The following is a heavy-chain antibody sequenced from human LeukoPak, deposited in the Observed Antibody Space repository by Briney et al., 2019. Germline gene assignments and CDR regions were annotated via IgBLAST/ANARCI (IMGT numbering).Heavy chain of an antibody. Sequence: PGGSLRLSCAASGVTISDHYMDWVRQAPGKGREWVGRTRNKANRYTTEYAASVKGRFTISRDDSRNSLYLQMNSLRVEDTAVYFCARDPYYYDSSGYEFGAFDIWGQGTAVTVSS. V-gene: IGHV3-72*01. J-gene: IGHJ3*02. CDR1: GVTISDHY. D-gene: IGHD3-22*01. CDR2: TRNKANRYTT. CDR3: ARDPYYYDSSGYEFGAFDI.